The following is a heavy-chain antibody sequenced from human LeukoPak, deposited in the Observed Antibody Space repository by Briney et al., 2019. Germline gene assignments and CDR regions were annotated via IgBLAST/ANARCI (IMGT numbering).Heavy chain of an antibody. V-gene: IGHV4-34*01. CDR3: ARQASGSYLADAFDI. CDR1: GGSFSGYY. Sequence: SETLSLTCAVYGGSFSGYYWSWIRQPPGKGLEWIGEINHSGSTNYNPSLKSRVTISVDTSKNQFSLKLSSVTAADTAVYYCARQASGSYLADAFDIWGQGTMVTVSS. D-gene: IGHD1-26*01. CDR2: INHSGST. J-gene: IGHJ3*02.